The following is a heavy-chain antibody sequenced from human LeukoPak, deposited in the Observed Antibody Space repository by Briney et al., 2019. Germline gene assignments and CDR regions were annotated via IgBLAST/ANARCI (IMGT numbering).Heavy chain of an antibody. CDR3: ARAQYGSGSYYFDY. Sequence: GGSLSLSCAASGFIVSTKYMSWVRQAPGKGLEWVSVIYIGGSTYYADSVKGRFTISRDNAKNSLYLQMNSLRAEDTAVYYCARAQYGSGSYYFDYWGQGTLVTVSS. CDR1: GFIVSTKY. J-gene: IGHJ4*02. CDR2: IYIGGST. D-gene: IGHD3-10*01. V-gene: IGHV3-66*01.